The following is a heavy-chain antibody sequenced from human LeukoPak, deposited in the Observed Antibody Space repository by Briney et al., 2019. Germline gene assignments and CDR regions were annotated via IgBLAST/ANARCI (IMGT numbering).Heavy chain of an antibody. D-gene: IGHD2-21*02. J-gene: IGHJ5*02. CDR3: ATDRGDYNGFDP. V-gene: IGHV1-24*01. CDR2: FDPEDGET. Sequence: ASVKVSCKVSGYTLTELSMHWVRQAPGKGLEWMGGFDPEDGETIYAQKFQGRVTMTEDTSTDTAYMELSSLRSEDTAEYYCATDRGDYNGFDPWGQGTLVTVSS. CDR1: GYTLTELS.